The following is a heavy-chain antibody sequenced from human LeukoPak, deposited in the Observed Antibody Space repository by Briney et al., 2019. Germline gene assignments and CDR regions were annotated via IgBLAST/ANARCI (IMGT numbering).Heavy chain of an antibody. CDR2: ISYDGSNK. D-gene: IGHD3-22*01. Sequence: PGGSLRLSCAASGFTFSSYAMHWVRQAPGKGLEWVAVISYDGSNKYYADSVKGRFTISRDNSKNTLYLQMNSLRAEDTAVYYCASDSSGYYPADDYRGQGTLVTVSS. CDR1: GFTFSSYA. CDR3: ASDSSGYYPADDY. V-gene: IGHV3-30-3*01. J-gene: IGHJ4*02.